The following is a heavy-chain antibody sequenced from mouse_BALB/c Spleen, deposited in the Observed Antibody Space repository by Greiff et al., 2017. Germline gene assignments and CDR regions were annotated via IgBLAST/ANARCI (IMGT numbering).Heavy chain of an antibody. CDR1: GFTFSSYT. CDR3: ARKYYYAMDY. V-gene: IGHV5-12-2*01. J-gene: IGHJ4*01. Sequence: EVKLVESGGGLVQPGGSLKLSCAASGFTFSSYTMSWVRQTPEKRLEWVAYISNGGGSTYYPDTVKGRFTISRDNAKNTLYLQMSSLKSEDTAMYYCARKYYYAMDYWGQGTSVTVSS. D-gene: IGHD5-1*01. CDR2: ISNGGGST.